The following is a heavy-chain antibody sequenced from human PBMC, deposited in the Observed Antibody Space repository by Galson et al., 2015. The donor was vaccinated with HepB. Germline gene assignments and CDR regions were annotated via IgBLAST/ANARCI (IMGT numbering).Heavy chain of an antibody. CDR1: GFTFSRYW. Sequence: SLRLSCATSGFTFSRYWMSWVRQAPGKGLEWVANIKQDGSEKYYVDSVKGRFTISRDNAKNSLYLQMNSLRAEDTAVYYCARGGFLVPTDPNPGDVWGKGTTVTVSS. CDR3: ARGGFLVPTDPNPGDV. V-gene: IGHV3-7*01. CDR2: IKQDGSEK. D-gene: IGHD2-2*01. J-gene: IGHJ6*04.